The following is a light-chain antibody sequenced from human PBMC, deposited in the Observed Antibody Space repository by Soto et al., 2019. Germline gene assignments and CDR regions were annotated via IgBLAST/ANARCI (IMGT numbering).Light chain of an antibody. Sequence: IVMTHSPDSLAVSPGEGATIRFKSSQGILHTPSNTNHLAWFREKPGQPPTLLIYWASTRESGLPARFSGSGSRTYFIPTITSLHPEDVATYDCQQYYISPRTFCQGIKV. CDR2: WAS. CDR1: QGILHTPSNTNH. J-gene: IGKJ1*01. V-gene: IGKV4-1*01. CDR3: QQYYISPRT.